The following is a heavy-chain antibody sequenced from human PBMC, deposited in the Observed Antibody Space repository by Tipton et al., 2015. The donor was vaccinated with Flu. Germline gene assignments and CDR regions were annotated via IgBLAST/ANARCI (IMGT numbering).Heavy chain of an antibody. J-gene: IGHJ5*02. D-gene: IGHD6-6*01. CDR3: ARAPSGGSSIAARPSWFDP. CDR2: INHGGST. CDR1: GGSFSGYY. V-gene: IGHV4-34*01. Sequence: TLSLTCAVYGGSFSGYYWSWIRQPPGKGLEWIGEINHGGSTNYNPSLKSRVTISVDTSKNQFSLKLSSVTAADTAVYYCARAPSGGSSIAARPSWFDPWGQGTLVTVSS.